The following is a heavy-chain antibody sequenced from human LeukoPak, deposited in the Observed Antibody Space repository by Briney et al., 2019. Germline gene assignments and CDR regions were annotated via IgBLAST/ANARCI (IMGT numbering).Heavy chain of an antibody. J-gene: IGHJ3*02. CDR1: GGSISSGSYY. CDR3: ARAARMISDAFDI. Sequence: PSQTLSLTCTVSGGSISSGSYYWSWIRQPAGKGLEWIGRIYTSGSTNYNPSLKSRVTILVDTSKNQFSLKLSSVTAADTAVYYCARAARMISDAFDIWGQGTMVTVSS. CDR2: IYTSGST. V-gene: IGHV4-61*02. D-gene: IGHD3-22*01.